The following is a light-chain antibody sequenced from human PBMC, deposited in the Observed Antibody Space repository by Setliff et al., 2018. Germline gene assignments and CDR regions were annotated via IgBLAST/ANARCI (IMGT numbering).Light chain of an antibody. J-gene: IGLJ1*01. V-gene: IGLV2-11*01. CDR2: DVR. CDR1: SSDVGAYNY. Sequence: QSALTQPRSVSGSPRRSVTISCTGTSSDVGAYNYVSWYQQHPGKVPKLMIYDVRKRPSGVPDRFSGSKSGNTASLTISGLQAEDEADYYCCSYTGFSYVFGSGTKVTVL. CDR3: CSYTGFSYV.